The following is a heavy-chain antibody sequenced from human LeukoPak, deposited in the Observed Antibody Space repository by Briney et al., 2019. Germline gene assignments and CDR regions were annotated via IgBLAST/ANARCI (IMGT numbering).Heavy chain of an antibody. CDR2: LNAANGNT. CDR1: GYTFTRYA. V-gene: IGHV1-3*01. Sequence: GSVTVSCKDSGYTFTRYAMHWVRQARGQRLEWIGWLNAANGNTKYSQKFQRRVTITRDTSASTAYMELSSLRSEDTAVYYCAILAYDSSGMLGYWGQGTLFTFSP. CDR3: AILAYDSSGMLGY. D-gene: IGHD3-22*01. J-gene: IGHJ4*02.